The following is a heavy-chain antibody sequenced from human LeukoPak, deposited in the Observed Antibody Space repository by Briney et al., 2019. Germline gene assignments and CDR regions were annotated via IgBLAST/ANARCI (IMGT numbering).Heavy chain of an antibody. Sequence: GGSLRLSCAASGFTFSSNWMHWVRQAPGKGLVWVSRINEDGSTTNYADSVKGRSTIFRDNAKNTLYLQMNNLRAEDTAVYYCVRDLGGRSGHWGQGTLVTVSS. V-gene: IGHV3-74*01. CDR1: GFTFSSNW. CDR3: VRDLGGRSGH. CDR2: INEDGSTT. J-gene: IGHJ4*02. D-gene: IGHD1-26*01.